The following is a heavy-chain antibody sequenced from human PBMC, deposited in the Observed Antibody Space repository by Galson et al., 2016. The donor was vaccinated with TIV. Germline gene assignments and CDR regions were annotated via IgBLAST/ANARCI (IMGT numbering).Heavy chain of an antibody. CDR2: VFYTGST. Sequence: LSLTCTVSGGSISSYYWTWIRQPPGKGLEWLGDVFYTGSTSYNPPLKSRVTISVDTSKNQFSLRLSSVTAADTAVYYCARVSRGHFDYWGQGTLVTVSS. J-gene: IGHJ4*02. V-gene: IGHV4-59*01. CDR3: ARVSRGHFDY. CDR1: GGSISSYY.